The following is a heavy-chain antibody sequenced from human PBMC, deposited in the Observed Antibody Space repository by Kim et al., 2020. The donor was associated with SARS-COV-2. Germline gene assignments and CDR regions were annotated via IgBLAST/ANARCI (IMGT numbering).Heavy chain of an antibody. CDR2: IRASGGGT. CDR1: GLIFSRYA. CDR3: ARHPNGEYMGTFYI. V-gene: IGHV3-23*01. D-gene: IGHD2-8*01. Sequence: GGSLRLSCAASGLIFSRYAMGWLRQAPGKGLEWVSSIRASGGGTQYADSVKGRFTISRDNSKNTLYLEMNNLGADDTALYFCARHPNGEYMGTFYIWGRG. J-gene: IGHJ3*02.